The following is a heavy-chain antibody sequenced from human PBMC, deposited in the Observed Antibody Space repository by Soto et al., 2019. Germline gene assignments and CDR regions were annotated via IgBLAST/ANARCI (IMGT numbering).Heavy chain of an antibody. CDR2: ISDDGSKK. Sequence: QVQLVESGGGVVQPGRSLRLSCSTSGLTFTRHAMHWVRQVPGKGLEWVAAISDDGSKKHYVDSVKGRFSISRDKSRNTVYLQMNSLRVEDTAVYFCAGERETSSWFLSGFEYWGQGTLVTVSS. CDR3: AGERETSSWFLSGFEY. V-gene: IGHV3-30-3*01. J-gene: IGHJ4*02. D-gene: IGHD6-13*01. CDR1: GLTFTRHA.